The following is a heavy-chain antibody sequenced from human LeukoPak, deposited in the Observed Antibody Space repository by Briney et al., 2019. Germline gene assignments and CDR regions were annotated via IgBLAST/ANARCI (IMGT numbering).Heavy chain of an antibody. Sequence: SETLSLTCAVYGGSFSGYYWSWIRQPPGKGLEWIGEINHSGSTNYNPSLKSRVTISVDTSKNQFSLKLSSVTAADTAVYYCARVRGVIYNYYYGMNVWGQGTTVTVSS. V-gene: IGHV4-34*01. CDR3: ARVRGVIYNYYYGMNV. J-gene: IGHJ6*02. CDR2: INHSGST. D-gene: IGHD3-10*01. CDR1: GGSFSGYY.